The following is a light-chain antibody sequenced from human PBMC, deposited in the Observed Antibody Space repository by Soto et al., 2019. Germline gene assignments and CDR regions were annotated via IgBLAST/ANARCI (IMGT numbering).Light chain of an antibody. Sequence: QAVVTQDPSLTVSPGGTVTLTCAYRTGPVTSGHWPYWLQQKPGQAPRTLIYDTSKKHSWTPARFSGSRLGGKAALTLSGAQPEDEADYYCILSYSGSRPVVFGGGTKLTVL. CDR3: ILSYSGSRPVV. CDR2: DTS. J-gene: IGLJ2*01. V-gene: IGLV7-46*01. CDR1: TGPVTSGHW.